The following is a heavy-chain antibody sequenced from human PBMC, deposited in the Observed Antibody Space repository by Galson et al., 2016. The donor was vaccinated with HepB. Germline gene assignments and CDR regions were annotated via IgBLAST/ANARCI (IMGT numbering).Heavy chain of an antibody. J-gene: IGHJ6*02. V-gene: IGHV3-21*01. CDR3: ARGRYAVSTGYYTGGYSYGMDV. CDR1: GFSFSNYN. D-gene: IGHD3-9*01. Sequence: SLRLSCAASGFSFSNYNMNWVRQAPGKGLEWVSSITSSRNYMYYADSVRGRFTISRDNAKNSLFLQMNSLRAEDTALYYCARGRYAVSTGYYTGGYSYGMDVWGQGTTVTVSS. CDR2: ITSSRNYM.